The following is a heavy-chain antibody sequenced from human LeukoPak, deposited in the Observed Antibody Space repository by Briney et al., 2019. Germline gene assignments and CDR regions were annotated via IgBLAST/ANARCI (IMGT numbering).Heavy chain of an antibody. D-gene: IGHD3-10*01. CDR2: IYPSGST. CDR1: GGSISSGSYH. Sequence: SETLSLTCTVSGGSISSGSYHWSWIRQPAGKGLEWIGRIYPSGSTNYDPSLKSRVTISVDMSKNQFSLKLTSVTAADTAVYYCARALSGSYYLKVYYYMDVWGKGTTVTVSS. J-gene: IGHJ6*03. V-gene: IGHV4-61*02. CDR3: ARALSGSYYLKVYYYMDV.